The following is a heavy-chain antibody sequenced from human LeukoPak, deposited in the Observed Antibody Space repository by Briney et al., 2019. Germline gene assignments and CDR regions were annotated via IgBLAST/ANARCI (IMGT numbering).Heavy chain of an antibody. J-gene: IGHJ4*02. CDR2: ISSSSSYI. V-gene: IGHV3-21*01. Sequence: GRSLRLSCAASGFTFSSYSMNWVRQAPGKGLEWVSSISSSSSYIYYADSVKGRFTISRDNAKNSLYLQMNSLRAEDTAVYYCVGGYCSGGSCADLDYWGQGTLVTVSS. D-gene: IGHD2-15*01. CDR1: GFTFSSYS. CDR3: VGGYCSGGSCADLDY.